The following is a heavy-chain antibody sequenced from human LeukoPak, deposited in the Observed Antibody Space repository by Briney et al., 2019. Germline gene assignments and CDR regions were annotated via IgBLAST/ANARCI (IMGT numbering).Heavy chain of an antibody. D-gene: IGHD6-6*01. V-gene: IGHV4-59*08. CDR1: GGSISSYY. Sequence: PSETLSLTCTVSGGSISSYYWSWIRQPPGKGLEWIGYIYYSGSTNYNPSLKSRVTISVDTSKNQFSLKLSSVTAADTAVYYCARSVAARRGGYFDYWGQGTLVTVSS. CDR3: ARSVAARRGGYFDY. CDR2: IYYSGST. J-gene: IGHJ4*02.